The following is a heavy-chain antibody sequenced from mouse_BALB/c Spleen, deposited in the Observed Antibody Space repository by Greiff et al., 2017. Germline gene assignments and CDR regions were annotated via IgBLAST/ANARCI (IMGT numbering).Heavy chain of an antibody. J-gene: IGHJ4*01. CDR3: ARGGPSYGYDKAMDY. CDR2: IWAGGST. V-gene: IGHV2-9*02. D-gene: IGHD2-2*01. Sequence: QVQLKQSGPGLVAPSQSLSITCTVSGFSLTSYGVHWVRQPPGKGLEWLGVIWAGGSTNYNSALMSRLSISKDNSKSQVFLKMNSLQTDDTAMYYCARGGPSYGYDKAMDYWGQGTSVTVSS. CDR1: GFSLTSYG.